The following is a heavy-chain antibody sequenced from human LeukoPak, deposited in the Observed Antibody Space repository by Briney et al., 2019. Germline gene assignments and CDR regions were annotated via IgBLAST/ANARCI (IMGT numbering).Heavy chain of an antibody. J-gene: IGHJ3*02. CDR3: ARISGYSYGGQNGVDAFDI. Sequence: SVKVSCKASGGTFSSYAISWVRQAPGQGLEWMGGVIPIFGTANYAQKFQGRVTITTDESTSTAYMELSSLRSEDTAVYYCARISGYSYGGQNGVDAFDIWGQGTMVTASS. V-gene: IGHV1-69*05. CDR1: GGTFSSYA. CDR2: VIPIFGTA. D-gene: IGHD5-18*01.